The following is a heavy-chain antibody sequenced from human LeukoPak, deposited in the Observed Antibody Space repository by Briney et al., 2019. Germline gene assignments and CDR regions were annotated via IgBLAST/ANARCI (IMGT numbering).Heavy chain of an antibody. V-gene: IGHV3-48*03. CDR1: GFTFDIYE. CDR3: ARGRLSPDP. CDR2: ISSSGSTI. J-gene: IGHJ5*02. D-gene: IGHD6-6*01. Sequence: GGSLRLSCAASGFTFDIYEMNWVRQAPGKGLEWLSYISSSGSTIYYADSMKGRFTVSRDNARNSLYLQMNSLRAEDTAVYYCARGRLSPDPWGQGTLVTVSS.